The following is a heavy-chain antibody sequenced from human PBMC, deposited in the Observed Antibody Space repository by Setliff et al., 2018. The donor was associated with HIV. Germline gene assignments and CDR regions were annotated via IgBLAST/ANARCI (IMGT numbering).Heavy chain of an antibody. J-gene: IGHJ3*02. D-gene: IGHD3-10*01. Sequence: PGESLKISCKGSGYTFASHWIGWVRQMPGKGLEWIGIIYPGDSDSRYSPSFQGQVTISADKSISTAYLQWSSLKASDTAMYYCAMPYYYGSGNSFDIWGHGTMVTVSS. CDR2: IYPGDSDS. CDR1: GYTFASHW. V-gene: IGHV5-51*01. CDR3: AMPYYYGSGNSFDI.